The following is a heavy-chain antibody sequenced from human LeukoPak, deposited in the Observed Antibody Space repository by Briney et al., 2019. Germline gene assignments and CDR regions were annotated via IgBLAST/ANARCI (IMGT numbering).Heavy chain of an antibody. CDR3: AKQWVDC. D-gene: IGHD1-26*01. J-gene: IGHJ4*02. CDR1: GFIFNSYA. V-gene: IGHV3-23*01. Sequence: GGSLRLSCAASGFIFNSYAMNWVRQAPGRGLEWVSSISESGENTDYADSVKGRFTISRDNSQNTLYLQMNSLRADDTAVYYCAKQWVDCWGQGALVTVSS. CDR2: ISESGENT.